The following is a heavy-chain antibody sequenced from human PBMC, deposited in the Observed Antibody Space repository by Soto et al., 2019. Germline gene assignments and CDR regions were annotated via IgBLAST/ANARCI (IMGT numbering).Heavy chain of an antibody. CDR2: IRQSGANT. J-gene: IGHJ3*01. D-gene: IGHD1-26*01. CDR3: AVEGAKTTWNFDV. Sequence: LRLSCLAPGFTFASCAMNWVRQAPGKGLEWVAGIRQSGANTYYADSVWGRFIISRDNSRNTVSLELNSLRGEDSALYYCAVEGAKTTWNFDVWGQGTKVTVSS. V-gene: IGHV3-23*01. CDR1: GFTFASCA.